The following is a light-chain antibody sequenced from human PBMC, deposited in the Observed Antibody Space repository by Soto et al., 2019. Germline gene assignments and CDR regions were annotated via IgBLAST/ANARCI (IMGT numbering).Light chain of an antibody. V-gene: IGLV1-36*01. CDR1: SSNIGNNA. CDR3: AAWDDSLNGPV. J-gene: IGLJ2*01. Sequence: SVLTQPPSVSEAPRQRVTISCSGSSSNIGNNAVNWYQQLPGKAPKLLIYYDELLPSGVSDRFSGSKSGTSASLAISGLQSEDEADYYCAAWDDSLNGPVFGGGTKLTVL. CDR2: YDE.